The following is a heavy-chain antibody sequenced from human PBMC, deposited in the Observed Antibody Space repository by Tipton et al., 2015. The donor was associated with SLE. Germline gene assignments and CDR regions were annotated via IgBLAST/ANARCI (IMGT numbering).Heavy chain of an antibody. CDR2: IYYSGST. V-gene: IGHV4-59*11. Sequence: TLSLTCTVSGGSISSHFWSWIRQPPGKRLEWIGYIYYSGSTNYNPSLKSRVTISVDTSKNQFSLKLSSVTAADTAVYYRARDLTLDYWGQGTLVTVSS. CDR3: ARDLTLDY. D-gene: IGHD4-23*01. J-gene: IGHJ4*02. CDR1: GGSISSHF.